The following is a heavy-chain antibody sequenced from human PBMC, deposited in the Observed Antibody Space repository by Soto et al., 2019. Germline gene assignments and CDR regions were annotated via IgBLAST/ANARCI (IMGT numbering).Heavy chain of an antibody. J-gene: IGHJ4*02. D-gene: IGHD4-17*01. CDR2: ISGDAGST. V-gene: IGHV3-23*01. CDR1: GFSFSDYA. CDR3: AKRVYGDYVWFDY. Sequence: EVRLLESGGGLVQPGGSLRLSCAASGFSFSDYAMSWVRQAPGKGLEWVSIISGDAGSTKYADSVKGRFTISRVNSKNTVYLQMNSLRAEDTAVYYCAKRVYGDYVWFDYWGQGTLVTVSS.